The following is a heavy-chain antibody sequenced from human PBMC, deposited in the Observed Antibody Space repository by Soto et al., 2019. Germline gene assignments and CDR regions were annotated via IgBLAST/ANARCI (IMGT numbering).Heavy chain of an antibody. J-gene: IGHJ6*02. D-gene: IGHD1-26*01. CDR2: IIHSEST. Sequence: SETLSLTCTVSGASVTTDGYYWSWVRQPPGKGLEWIGEIIHSESTKYNPSLKSRVTISVDTSKNQFSLKLSSVTAADTAVYYCARQRPTDGRWEFANYYGMDVWGQGTPVTVSS. V-gene: IGHV4-34*12. CDR3: ARQRPTDGRWEFANYYGMDV. CDR1: GASVTTDGYY.